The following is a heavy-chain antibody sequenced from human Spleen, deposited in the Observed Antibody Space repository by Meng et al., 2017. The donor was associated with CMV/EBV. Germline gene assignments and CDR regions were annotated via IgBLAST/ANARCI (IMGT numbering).Heavy chain of an antibody. V-gene: IGHV3-21*03. D-gene: IGHD7-27*01. CDR3: ASLTGDHVDC. Sequence: LTCAASGFTFSNYNMNWVRQAPGKGLEWVSSISTSSRYIYYADSVRGRFTISRDNAKNSLYLHMNSLTAEDTAMYYCASLTGDHVDCWGQGTLVTVSS. CDR2: ISTSSRYI. CDR1: GFTFSNYN. J-gene: IGHJ4*02.